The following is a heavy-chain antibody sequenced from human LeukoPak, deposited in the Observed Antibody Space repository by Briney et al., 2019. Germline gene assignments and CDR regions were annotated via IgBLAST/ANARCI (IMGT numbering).Heavy chain of an antibody. Sequence: GGSLRLSCAAPGFTFSSYGMHGVRQAPGKGLEWVAVISFAGSSKKYADSVKGRFTISRDNSINTLYLQMNSLRAEDTAVYYCARGVPGYSYGSRFDYWGQGTLVSVSS. CDR3: ARGVPGYSYGSRFDY. J-gene: IGHJ4*02. D-gene: IGHD5-18*01. CDR2: ISFAGSSK. CDR1: GFTFSSYG. V-gene: IGHV3-30*03.